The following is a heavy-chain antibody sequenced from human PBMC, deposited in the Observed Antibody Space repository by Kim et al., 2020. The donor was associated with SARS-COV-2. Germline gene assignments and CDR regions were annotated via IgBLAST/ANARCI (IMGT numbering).Heavy chain of an antibody. D-gene: IGHD2-8*02. CDR3: ARVGRSWWDY. CDR2: IYDSGSS. J-gene: IGHJ4*01. CDR1: GGSISSSSYY. Sequence: SETLSLTCTVSGGSISSSSYYWAWVRQPPGGGLEWIGSIYDSGSSYYNPSLRSRVTLSVDTSKNQFSLRVSSVTAADTAVYYCARVGRSWWDYCGHGA. V-gene: IGHV4-39*07.